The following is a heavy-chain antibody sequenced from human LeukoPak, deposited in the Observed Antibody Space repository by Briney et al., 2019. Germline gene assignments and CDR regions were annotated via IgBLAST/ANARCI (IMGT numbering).Heavy chain of an antibody. CDR3: ARVYLERLTAGYFDH. CDR1: GFTFSTYA. V-gene: IGHV3-30*04. CDR2: ISDDGRHN. D-gene: IGHD2-8*01. J-gene: IGHJ4*02. Sequence: PGGSLRPSCAASGFTFSTYAMNWVRQAPGKGLEWVAVISDDGRHNYYADSVKGRFTISRDNSKSTLYLQMNSLRDDDSAAYFCARVYLERLTAGYFDHWGQGTQVTVSP.